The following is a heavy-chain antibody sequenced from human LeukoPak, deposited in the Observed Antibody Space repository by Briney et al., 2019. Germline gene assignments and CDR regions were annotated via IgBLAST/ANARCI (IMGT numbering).Heavy chain of an antibody. CDR2: FDPEDGET. Sequence: ASVKVSCTVSGYTLTELSMHWVRQAPGKGLEWMGGFDPEDGETIYAQKFQGRVTMTEDTSTDTAYMELSSLRSEDTAVYYCATAIRLNYYDSSGYIPFLGFDYWGQGTLVTVSS. CDR3: ATAIRLNYYDSSGYIPFLGFDY. J-gene: IGHJ4*02. V-gene: IGHV1-24*01. CDR1: GYTLTELS. D-gene: IGHD3-22*01.